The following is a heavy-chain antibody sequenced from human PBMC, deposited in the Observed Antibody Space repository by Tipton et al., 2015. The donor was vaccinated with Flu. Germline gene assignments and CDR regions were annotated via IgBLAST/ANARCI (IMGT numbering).Heavy chain of an antibody. CDR1: GGSISSSSYY. CDR3: ATYGSGSYYTHDF. J-gene: IGHJ4*02. V-gene: IGHV4-39*01. CDR2: IYYTGET. Sequence: TLSLTCTVSGGSISSSSYYWGWIRQPPGKGLEWVGSIYYTGETYYNPSLKSRVTISVDWSKTQFPLKVTSVTATDTAVYYCATYGSGSYYTHDFWGQGVLVTVSS. D-gene: IGHD3-10*01.